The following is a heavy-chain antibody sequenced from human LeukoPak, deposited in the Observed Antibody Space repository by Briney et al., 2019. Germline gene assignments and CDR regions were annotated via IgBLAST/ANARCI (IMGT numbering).Heavy chain of an antibody. D-gene: IGHD2-8*01. CDR2: IYTSGST. CDR1: GGSISSYY. CDR3: AKNGQRGFSFDP. Sequence: PSETLSLTCTVSGGSISSYYWSWIRQPAGKGLEWIGRIYTSGSTNYNPSLKSRVTISADSSKNQFSLKWYSVTAADTAVYYCAKNGQRGFSFDPWGQGSLVIVSS. J-gene: IGHJ5*02. V-gene: IGHV4-4*07.